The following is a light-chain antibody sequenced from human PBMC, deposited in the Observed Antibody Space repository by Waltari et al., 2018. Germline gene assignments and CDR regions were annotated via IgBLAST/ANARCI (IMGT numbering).Light chain of an antibody. CDR3: QQYYSTPLT. Sequence: DIVMTQSPDSLAVSLVERATINCKSSQSVLYSSNNKNYLAWYQQKPGQPPKLLIDWASTRESGVPDRFSGSGSGTEFTLTISSLQAEDVAVYYCQQYYSTPLTFGGGTKVEIK. CDR1: QSVLYSSNNKNY. CDR2: WAS. V-gene: IGKV4-1*01. J-gene: IGKJ4*01.